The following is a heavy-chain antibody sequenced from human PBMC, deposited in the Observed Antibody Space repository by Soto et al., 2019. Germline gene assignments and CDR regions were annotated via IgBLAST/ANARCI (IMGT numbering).Heavy chain of an antibody. CDR1: GGTFSSYA. J-gene: IGHJ4*02. CDR2: IIPICGTA. CDR3: LIRTSEGGRYCFDF. Sequence: QVQLVQSGAEVKKPGSSVKVSCKASGGTFSSYAISWVRQAPGQGLEWMGGIIPICGTANYAQKFQGRVTIPADESTSPAHVELGNVKSEGRGQDYFLIRTSEGGRYCFDFRGQGTLVTGSS. V-gene: IGHV1-69*01. D-gene: IGHD3-16*01.